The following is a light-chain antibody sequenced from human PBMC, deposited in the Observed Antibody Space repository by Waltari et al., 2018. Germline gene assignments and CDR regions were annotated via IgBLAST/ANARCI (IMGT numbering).Light chain of an antibody. CDR2: KDS. V-gene: IGLV3-25*03. J-gene: IGLJ2*01. CDR3: QSTDSSGSYRV. Sequence: SYELTQPPSLSVSPGQTARITCSGDALPKHYAYWFQQKPGQAPVLVICKDSERPSGIPERFSGSSSGTTVTLTISGVQAEDEADYYCQSTDSSGSYRVFGGGTKLTVL. CDR1: ALPKHY.